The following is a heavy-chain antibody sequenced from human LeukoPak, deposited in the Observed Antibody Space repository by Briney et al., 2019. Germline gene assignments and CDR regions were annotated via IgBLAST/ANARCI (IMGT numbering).Heavy chain of an antibody. V-gene: IGHV3-15*01. J-gene: IGHJ5*02. CDR2: IKSKTDGGTT. D-gene: IGHD2-15*01. CDR3: TRRGYCSGGSCYGFDP. CDR1: GFTFSNAW. Sequence: GGSLRLACAASGFTFSNAWMSWVRQAPGKGLEWVGRIKSKTDGGTTGYAAPVKGRFTISRDDSKNTAYLQMNSLKTEDTAVYYCTRRGYCSGGSCYGFDPWGQGTLVTVSS.